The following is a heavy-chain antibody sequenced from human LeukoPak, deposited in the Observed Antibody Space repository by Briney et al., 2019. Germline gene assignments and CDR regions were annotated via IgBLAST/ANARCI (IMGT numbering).Heavy chain of an antibody. CDR1: GFTFSSYG. V-gene: IGHV3-30*02. J-gene: IGHJ6*03. Sequence: PGGSLRLSCAASGFTFSSYGMHWVRQAPGKGLEWVAFIRYDGSDKYYADSVKGRFTISRDNSKNTVYVQMNSLRAEDTAVYYCAKEGYSRGYYSYYYMDVWGKGTTVTVSS. CDR3: AKEGYSRGYYSYYYMDV. CDR2: IRYDGSDK. D-gene: IGHD6-13*01.